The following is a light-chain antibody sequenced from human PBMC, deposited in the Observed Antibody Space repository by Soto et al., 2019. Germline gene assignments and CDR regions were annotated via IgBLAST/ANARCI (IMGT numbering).Light chain of an antibody. J-gene: IGLJ1*01. Sequence: QSVLTQPASVSGSPGQSITISCTGTSSDVGGYNYVSWHQQHPGKAPKLMIYEVGNRPSGVSTRFSGSKAGNAASLTISGLQAEDEDDYYCSSYTSSSTRVFGPGTKLTVL. CDR1: SSDVGGYNY. CDR2: EVG. CDR3: SSYTSSSTRV. V-gene: IGLV2-14*01.